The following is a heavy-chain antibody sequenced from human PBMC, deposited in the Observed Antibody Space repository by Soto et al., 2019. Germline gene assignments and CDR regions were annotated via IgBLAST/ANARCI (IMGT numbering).Heavy chain of an antibody. CDR3: ARGGYRGNSGFDY. D-gene: IGHD7-27*01. V-gene: IGHV3-21*01. Sequence: PGGSLRLSCAASGFTFSAYSINWVRQAPGKGLEWVSSISSSSNYIYYADSVKGRFTISRDNAKNSLYLQMNSLRAEDTAVYYCARGGYRGNSGFDYWGQGIMVTVSS. CDR2: ISSSSNYI. CDR1: GFTFSAYS. J-gene: IGHJ4*02.